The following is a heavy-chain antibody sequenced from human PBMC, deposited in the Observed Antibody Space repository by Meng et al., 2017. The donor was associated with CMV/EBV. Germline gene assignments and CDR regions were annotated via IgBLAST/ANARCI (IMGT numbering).Heavy chain of an antibody. V-gene: IGHV3-7*01. CDR3: ARVKRDFWSGYWDYYYYGMDV. Sequence: GESLKISCAASGFTFSSYWMSWVRQAPGKGLEWVANIKQDESEKYYVDSVKGRFTISRDNAKNSLYLQMNSLRAEDTAVYYCARVKRDFWSGYWDYYYYGMDVWGQGTTVTVFS. CDR1: GFTFSSYW. J-gene: IGHJ6*02. CDR2: IKQDESEK. D-gene: IGHD3-3*01.